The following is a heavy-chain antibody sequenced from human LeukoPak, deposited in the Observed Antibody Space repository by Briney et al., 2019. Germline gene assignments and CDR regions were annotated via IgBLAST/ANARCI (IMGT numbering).Heavy chain of an antibody. V-gene: IGHV3-30*02. CDR1: GFTFSSYG. J-gene: IGHJ4*02. CDR2: IRYDGSNK. D-gene: IGHD6-13*01. CDR3: AKVSPPSIAAAGTPFDY. Sequence: PGGSLRLSRAASGFTFSSYGMHWVRQAPGKGLEWVAFIRYDGSNKYYADSVKGRFTISRDNSKNTLYLQMNSLRAEDTAVYYCAKVSPPSIAAAGTPFDYWGQGTLVTVSS.